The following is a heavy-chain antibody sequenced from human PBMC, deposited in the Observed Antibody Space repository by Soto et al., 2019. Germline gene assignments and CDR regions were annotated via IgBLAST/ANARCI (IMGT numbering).Heavy chain of an antibody. Sequence: GESLKISCKGSGYSFTSYWIGWVRQMPGKGLEWMGIIYPGDSDTRYSPSFQGRVNISAYKSLSTANLQWSRLKASDPAMYYCARHRDPDCGDYGNWFDPWGQGTLVTVSS. CDR1: GYSFTSYW. D-gene: IGHD4-17*01. V-gene: IGHV5-51*01. J-gene: IGHJ5*02. CDR2: IYPGDSDT. CDR3: ARHRDPDCGDYGNWFDP.